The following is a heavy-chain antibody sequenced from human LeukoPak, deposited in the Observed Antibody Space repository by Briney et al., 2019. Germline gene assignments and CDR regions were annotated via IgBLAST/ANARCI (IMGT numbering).Heavy chain of an antibody. CDR2: IYHSGTT. D-gene: IGHD2/OR15-2a*01. J-gene: IGHJ4*02. CDR1: GYSISSGYY. CDR3: ARVFPSYFDY. Sequence: SETVSLTCSVSGYSISSGYYWAWIRQPPGKGLEWIGSIYHSGTTFYNPSLNSRVTISVDTAKNQFSLKLSSVTAPDTAVYYCARVFPSYFDYWGQGTRVTVSS. V-gene: IGHV4-38-2*02.